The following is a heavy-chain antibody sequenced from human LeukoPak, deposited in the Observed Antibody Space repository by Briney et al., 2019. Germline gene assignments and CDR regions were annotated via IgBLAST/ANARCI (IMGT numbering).Heavy chain of an antibody. CDR2: IYHSGST. D-gene: IGHD5-12*01. CDR1: GDSISSNYF. CDR3: ARRFNTVGLFDY. J-gene: IGHJ4*02. Sequence: SETLSLTCAVSGDSISSNYFWGWIRQPPGRGLEWIGSIYHSGSTYYNPSLKSRVTLSVDTSKNQFSLMLSSVTAADTAVYYCARRFNTVGLFDYWGQGSLVTVSS. V-gene: IGHV4-38-2*01.